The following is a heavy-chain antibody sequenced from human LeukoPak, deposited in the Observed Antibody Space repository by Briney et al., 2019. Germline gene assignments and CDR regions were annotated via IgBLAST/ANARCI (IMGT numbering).Heavy chain of an antibody. CDR1: GFTFDDYA. D-gene: IGHD5-12*01. CDR2: ISWNSGSI. CDR3: ARDPRGGGYDY. J-gene: IGHJ4*02. Sequence: SGRSLRLSCAASGFTFDDYAMHWVRQAPGKGLEWVSGISWNSGSIGYADSVKGRFTISRDNSKNTLYLQMNSLRAEDTAVYYCARDPRGGGYDYWGQGTLVTVSS. V-gene: IGHV3-9*01.